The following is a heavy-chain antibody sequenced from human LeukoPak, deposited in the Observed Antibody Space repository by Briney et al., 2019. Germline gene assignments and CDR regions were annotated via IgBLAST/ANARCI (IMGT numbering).Heavy chain of an antibody. CDR2: ISSSSSYI. V-gene: IGHV3-21*01. CDR1: GFIFNADA. D-gene: IGHD6-13*01. J-gene: IGHJ4*02. CDR3: ARAPIAAAGEN. Sequence: GGSLRLSCAASGFIFNADAMHWVRQAPGKGLEWVSSISSSSSYIYYADSVKGRFTISRDNAKNSLYLQMNSLRAEDTAVYYCARAPIAAAGENWGQGTLVTVSS.